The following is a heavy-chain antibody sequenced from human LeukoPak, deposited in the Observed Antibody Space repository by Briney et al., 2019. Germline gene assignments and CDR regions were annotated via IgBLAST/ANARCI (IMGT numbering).Heavy chain of an antibody. CDR3: ARRSTVAGRGRFDP. J-gene: IGHJ5*02. Sequence: SETLSLTCTVSGGSVSSTDYNWAWIRQPPGKGLEWLGSVHYSGSTYDNPSLKSRVTISVDTSKNQFSLKLISVTAADTAVYYCARRSTVAGRGRFDPWGQGTLVTVSS. CDR2: VHYSGST. CDR1: GGSVSSTDYN. D-gene: IGHD6-19*01. V-gene: IGHV4-39*01.